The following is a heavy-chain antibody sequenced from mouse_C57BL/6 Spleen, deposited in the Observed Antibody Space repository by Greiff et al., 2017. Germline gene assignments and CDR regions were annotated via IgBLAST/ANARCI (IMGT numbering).Heavy chain of an antibody. CDR2: INPNNGGT. CDR1: GYTFTDYN. D-gene: IGHD2-1*01. CDR3: ARDYYGNYFDY. J-gene: IGHJ2*01. V-gene: IGHV1-18*01. Sequence: EVQLQQSGPELVKPGASVKIPCKASGYTFTDYNMDWVKQSHGKSLEWIGDINPNNGGTNYNQKFKGKATLTVDKSSSTAYMELRSLTSEDTAVYYCARDYYGNYFDYWGQGTTLTVSS.